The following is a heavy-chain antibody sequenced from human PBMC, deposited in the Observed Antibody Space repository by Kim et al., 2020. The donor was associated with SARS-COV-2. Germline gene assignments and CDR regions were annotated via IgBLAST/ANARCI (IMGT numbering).Heavy chain of an antibody. V-gene: IGHV3-33*06. J-gene: IGHJ4*02. D-gene: IGHD6-13*01. CDR3: AKEMGTTSRYFGFES. Sequence: GGSLRLSCVASGFTLSAYAMHWVRQAPGKGLEWVAVLWYDGSNKYYADSVKGRFTISRDNSKNTLYLQMDSLRGDDTAVYYCAKEMGTTSRYFGFESWGQGSVVTVSS. CDR1: GFTLSAYA. CDR2: LWYDGSNK.